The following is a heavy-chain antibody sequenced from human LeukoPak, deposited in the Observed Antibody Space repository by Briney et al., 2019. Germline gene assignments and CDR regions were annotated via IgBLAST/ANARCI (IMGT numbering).Heavy chain of an antibody. CDR1: GFTISSYW. CDR2: INQDGGEK. V-gene: IGHV3-7*01. D-gene: IGHD2-2*01. Sequence: PGGSLRLSCAASGFTISSYWMSWVRQAPGKGLEWVANINQDGGEKFYVDSVKGRFTISRDNAKNSLYLQMNSLRAEDTAMYYCARDIVVVPATFDYWGQGTLVSVSS. CDR3: ARDIVVVPATFDY. J-gene: IGHJ4*02.